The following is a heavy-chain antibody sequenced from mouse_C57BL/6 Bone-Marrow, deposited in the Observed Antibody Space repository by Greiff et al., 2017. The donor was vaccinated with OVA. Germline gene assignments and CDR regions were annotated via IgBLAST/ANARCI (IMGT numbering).Heavy chain of an antibody. CDR2: INSDGGST. Sequence: EVQVVESGGGLVQPGESLKLSCESNEYEFPSHDMSWVRKTPEKRLELVAAINSDGGSTYYPDTMERRFIISRDNTKKTLYLQMSSLRSEDTALYYCARQRYDGYSAWFAYWGQGTLVTVSA. CDR3: ARQRYDGYSAWFAY. CDR1: EYEFPSHD. D-gene: IGHD2-3*01. J-gene: IGHJ3*01. V-gene: IGHV5-2*01.